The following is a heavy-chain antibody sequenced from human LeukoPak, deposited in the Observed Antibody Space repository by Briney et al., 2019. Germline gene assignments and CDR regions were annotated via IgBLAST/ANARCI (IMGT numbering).Heavy chain of an antibody. Sequence: SETLSFTCAVYGGSFSGNYWSWIRQPPGRGLKWSGEINASSENNYIPSLRDRVTMSVDMPKNQFSVKLNSMTAAETAVYYCARGGSRVVWGQGTLVIVSS. CDR3: ARGGSRVV. V-gene: IGHV4-34*01. D-gene: IGHD2-15*01. J-gene: IGHJ4*02. CDR2: INASSEN. CDR1: GGSFSGNY.